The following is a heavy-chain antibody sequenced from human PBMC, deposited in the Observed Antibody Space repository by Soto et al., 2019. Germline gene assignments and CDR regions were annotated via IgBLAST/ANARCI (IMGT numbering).Heavy chain of an antibody. Sequence: QVQLVQSGAEVKKPGASVKVSCKASGYTFVNYVINWVRQATGQGLEWLGWMNPHSGDTFYAQNFQGRVTMTMNTSITTAYMELNSLKSEDTAVYYCARQQAMDYWGQGTLVTVSS. CDR3: ARQQAMDY. CDR2: MNPHSGDT. V-gene: IGHV1-8*01. CDR1: GYTFVNYV. J-gene: IGHJ4*02.